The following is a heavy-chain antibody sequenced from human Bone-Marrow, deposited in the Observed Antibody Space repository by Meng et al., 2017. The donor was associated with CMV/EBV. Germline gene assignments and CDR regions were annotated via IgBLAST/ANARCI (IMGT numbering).Heavy chain of an antibody. CDR2: IKGDGSEK. J-gene: IGHJ4*02. CDR3: ATEIDYSSSSFDY. CDR1: GFNFSDYS. D-gene: IGHD6-6*01. Sequence: GESLKISCVASGFNFSDYSMTWVRQPPGKGLEWVASIKGDGSEKQYVDSVRGRFTISRDNAKNSLYLQMNSLRAEDTAVYYCATEIDYSSSSFDYWGQGTLVTVSS. V-gene: IGHV3-7*01.